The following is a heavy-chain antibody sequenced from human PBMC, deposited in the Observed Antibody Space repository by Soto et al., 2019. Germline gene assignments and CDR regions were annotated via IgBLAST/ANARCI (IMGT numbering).Heavy chain of an antibody. V-gene: IGHV4-4*02. J-gene: IGHJ4*02. CDR1: GGSISSSNW. CDR3: ASTPYCGGDCYPYYFDY. CDR2: IYHSGST. D-gene: IGHD2-21*02. Sequence: SETLSLTCAVSGGSISSSNWWSWVRQPPGKGLEWIGEIYHSGSTNYNPSLKSRVTISVDKSKNQFSLKLSSVTAADTAVYYCASTPYCGGDCYPYYFDYWGQGTLVTVSS.